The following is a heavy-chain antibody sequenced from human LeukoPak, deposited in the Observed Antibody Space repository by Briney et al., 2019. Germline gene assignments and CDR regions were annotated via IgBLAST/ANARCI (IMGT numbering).Heavy chain of an antibody. Sequence: ASVKVSCKASGYTFTSYDINWVRQATGQGLEWMGWMNPNSGNTGYAQKFQGRVTMTRNTYISTAYMELSSLRSEDTAVYYCARARRRDGYKSTEYFQHWGQGTLVTVSS. CDR3: ARARRRDGYKSTEYFQH. V-gene: IGHV1-8*01. D-gene: IGHD5-24*01. J-gene: IGHJ1*01. CDR1: GYTFTSYD. CDR2: MNPNSGNT.